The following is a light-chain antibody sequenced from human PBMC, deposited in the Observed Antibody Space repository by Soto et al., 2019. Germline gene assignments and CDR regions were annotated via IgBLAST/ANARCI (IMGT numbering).Light chain of an antibody. CDR2: KAS. V-gene: IGKV1-5*03. CDR1: QSVSDW. Sequence: DIQMAQYPSTQSASAGDRVTITYRASQSVSDWLAWYQHKPGKTPKLLIYKASTLESGVPSRFSGFGSGTEFTLAISSLQPEDFATYYCQQYDSYSRPTFGGGTKVDIK. CDR3: QQYDSYSRPT. J-gene: IGKJ4*01.